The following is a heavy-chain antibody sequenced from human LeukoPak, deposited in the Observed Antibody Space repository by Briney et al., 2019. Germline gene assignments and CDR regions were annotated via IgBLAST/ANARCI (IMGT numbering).Heavy chain of an antibody. V-gene: IGHV3-9*01. D-gene: IGHD4-23*01. CDR1: GFTFDDYA. CDR3: AKVGDYGGFYYDY. Sequence: PGRSLRLSCAASGFTFDDYAMHWVRQAPGKGLEWVSGISWNSGSIGYADSVKGRFTISRDNAKNSLYLQMNSLRAEDTALYYCAKVGDYGGFYYDYWGQGTLVTVSS. J-gene: IGHJ4*02. CDR2: ISWNSGSI.